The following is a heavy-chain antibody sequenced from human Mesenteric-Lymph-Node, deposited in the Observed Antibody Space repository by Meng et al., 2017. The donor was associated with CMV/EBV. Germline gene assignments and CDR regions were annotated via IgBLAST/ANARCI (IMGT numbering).Heavy chain of an antibody. J-gene: IGHJ6*02. CDR2: ISSSSSYI. CDR3: ARDKGAHRIVVARYYYYGMDV. CDR1: GFTFSSYS. V-gene: IGHV3-21*01. Sequence: GESLKISCAASGFTFSSYSMNWVRQAPGKGLEWVSSISSSSSYIYYADSVKGRFTISRDNAKNSLYLQMNSLRAEDTAVYYCARDKGAHRIVVARYYYYGMDVWGQGTTVTVSS. D-gene: IGHD3-22*01.